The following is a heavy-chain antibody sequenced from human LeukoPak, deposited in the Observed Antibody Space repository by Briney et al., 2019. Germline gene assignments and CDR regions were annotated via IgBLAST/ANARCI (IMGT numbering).Heavy chain of an antibody. CDR3: ARGGRVGVGYYGSGSYYYNY. J-gene: IGHJ4*02. D-gene: IGHD3-10*01. CDR1: GGSFSGYY. Sequence: SETLSLTCAVYGGSFSGYYWSWIRQPPGKELEWIGEINHSGSTNYNPSLKSRVTISVDTSKNQFSLKLSSVTAADTAVYYCARGGRVGVGYYGSGSYYYNYWGQGTLVTVSS. V-gene: IGHV4-34*01. CDR2: INHSGST.